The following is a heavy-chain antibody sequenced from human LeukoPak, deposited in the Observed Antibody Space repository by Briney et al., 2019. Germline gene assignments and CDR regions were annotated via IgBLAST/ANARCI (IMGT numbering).Heavy chain of an antibody. CDR3: AKGSYCGGDCTTHYPKYYFDY. V-gene: IGHV3-23*01. D-gene: IGHD2-21*02. J-gene: IGHJ4*02. CDR1: GFTFSSYA. Sequence: GGSLRLSCAASGFTFSSYAMSWVRQAPGKGLEWVSAISGSGGSTYYADSVKSRFTISRDNSKNTLYLQMNSLRAEDTAVYYCAKGSYCGGDCTTHYPKYYFDYWGQGTLVTVSS. CDR2: ISGSGGST.